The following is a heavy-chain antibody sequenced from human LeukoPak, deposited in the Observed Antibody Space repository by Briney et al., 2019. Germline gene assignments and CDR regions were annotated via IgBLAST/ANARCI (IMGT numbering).Heavy chain of an antibody. D-gene: IGHD2-2*02. V-gene: IGHV4-39*01. Sequence: PSETLSLTCTVSGGSISSSSYYWGWIRQPPGTGLEWIGSIYYSGSTYYNPSLKSRVTISVDTSKNQFSLKLSSVTAADTAVYYCARQSYCSSTSCHKGYDFWRAFDIWGQGTMVTVSS. CDR1: GGSISSSSYY. CDR3: ARQSYCSSTSCHKGYDFWRAFDI. CDR2: IYYSGST. J-gene: IGHJ3*02.